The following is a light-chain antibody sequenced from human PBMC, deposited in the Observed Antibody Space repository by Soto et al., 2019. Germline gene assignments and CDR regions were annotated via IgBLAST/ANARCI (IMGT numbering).Light chain of an antibody. Sequence: DIQLTQSPSPLSASVGDRVSITCRASQDISRWLAWYQQKPGKAPKVLIWDASSLQRGVPSRFTGSGSGTEFTLTINGLQPDDFATYYCQQYNGYRTWTFGQGTKVDIK. J-gene: IGKJ1*01. CDR2: DAS. CDR3: QQYNGYRTWT. V-gene: IGKV1-5*01. CDR1: QDISRW.